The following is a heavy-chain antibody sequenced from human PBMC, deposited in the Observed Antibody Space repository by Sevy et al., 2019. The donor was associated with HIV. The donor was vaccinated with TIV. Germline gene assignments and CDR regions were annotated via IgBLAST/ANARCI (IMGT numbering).Heavy chain of an antibody. J-gene: IGHJ4*02. Sequence: SETLSLTCTVSGGSMTSYYWNWIRQPPGKGLEWIGYIYYSGSTNYNPSIKSQVTMSVDTSKNRFSLTLISVTAADTAVYHCARSVGTGNYFDYWGQGALVTVSS. D-gene: IGHD2-21*02. V-gene: IGHV4-59*13. CDR2: IYYSGST. CDR1: GGSMTSYY. CDR3: ARSVGTGNYFDY.